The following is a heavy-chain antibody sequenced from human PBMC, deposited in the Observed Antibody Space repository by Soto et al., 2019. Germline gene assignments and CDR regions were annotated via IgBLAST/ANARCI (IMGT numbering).Heavy chain of an antibody. Sequence: QITLKESGPTLVKPTQTLTLTCTFSGFSLSTSGVGVGWIRQPPGKALEWLALIYWDDDKRYSPSLKSRLTITKDTSKNQVVLTMTNMDPVDTATYYCAPLEPSITGTPYDPWGQGTLVTVSS. CDR1: GFSLSTSGVG. CDR2: IYWDDDK. J-gene: IGHJ5*02. V-gene: IGHV2-5*02. CDR3: APLEPSITGTPYDP. D-gene: IGHD1-7*01.